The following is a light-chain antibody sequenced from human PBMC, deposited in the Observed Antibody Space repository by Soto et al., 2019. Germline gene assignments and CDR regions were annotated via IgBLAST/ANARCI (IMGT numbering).Light chain of an antibody. Sequence: EIVLTQSPGTLSLSPGARATLSCRASQSVSSSYLAWYQQKPGQAPRLLIYGASSRATGIPDRFSGSGSGTDFTLTISRREPEDFAVYYCQQYGSSPLGITFGPGTKVDIK. J-gene: IGKJ3*01. CDR3: QQYGSSPLGIT. CDR2: GAS. CDR1: QSVSSSY. V-gene: IGKV3-20*01.